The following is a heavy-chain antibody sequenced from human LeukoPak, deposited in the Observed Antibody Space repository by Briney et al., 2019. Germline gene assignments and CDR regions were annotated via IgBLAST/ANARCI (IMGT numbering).Heavy chain of an antibody. Sequence: GGSLRLSCAASGFTFSSYAMSWVRQAPGKGLEWVSATSGSGGSTYYADSVKGRFTISRDNSKNTLYLQMNSLRAEDTAVYYCAKGPRYSGSYLPDYWGQGTLVTVSS. CDR1: GFTFSSYA. CDR3: AKGPRYSGSYLPDY. D-gene: IGHD1-26*01. J-gene: IGHJ4*02. CDR2: TSGSGGST. V-gene: IGHV3-23*01.